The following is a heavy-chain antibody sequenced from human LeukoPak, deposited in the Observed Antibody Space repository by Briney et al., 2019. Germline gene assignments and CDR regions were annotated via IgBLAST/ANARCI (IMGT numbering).Heavy chain of an antibody. V-gene: IGHV5-51*01. CDR1: GYSFTNYW. Sequence: GESLKISCKGSGYSFTNYWIAWVRQMPGKGLEWMGIIYPDDSDITYSPSFQGQVTISADKSISTAYLQWSSLKASDTAMYYCARHKVVITTRPNYYMDVWGKGTTVTISS. CDR3: ARHKVVITTRPNYYMDV. J-gene: IGHJ6*03. CDR2: IYPDDSDI. D-gene: IGHD4-23*01.